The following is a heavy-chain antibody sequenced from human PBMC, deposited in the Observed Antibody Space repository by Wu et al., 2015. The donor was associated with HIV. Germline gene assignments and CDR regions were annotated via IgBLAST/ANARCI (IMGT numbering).Heavy chain of an antibody. V-gene: IGHV1-2*02. J-gene: IGHJ4*02. D-gene: IGHD2-15*01. CDR3: ARDPTDRYCSGGSCYGL. Sequence: QVQLVQSGAEVKKPGASVKVSCKASGYTFTGYYMHWVRQAPGQGLEWMGWINPNSGGTNYAQKFQGRVTMTRDTSISTAYMELSRLRSDDTAVYYCARDPTDRYCSGGSCYGLWGQGTLVTVSS. CDR1: GYTFTGYY. CDR2: INPNSGGT.